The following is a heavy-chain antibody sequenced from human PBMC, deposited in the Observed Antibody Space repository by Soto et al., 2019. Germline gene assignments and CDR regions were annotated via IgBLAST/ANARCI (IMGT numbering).Heavy chain of an antibody. V-gene: IGHV4-59*01. Sequence: SETLSLTCTVSGGSISSYYWSWIRQPPGKGLEWIGYIYYSGSTNYNPSLKSRVTISVDTSKNQFSLKLSSVTAADTAVYYCARRAGLGYYYGMDVWGQGTTVTVS. CDR1: GGSISSYY. CDR2: IYYSGST. CDR3: ARRAGLGYYYGMDV. D-gene: IGHD6-25*01. J-gene: IGHJ6*02.